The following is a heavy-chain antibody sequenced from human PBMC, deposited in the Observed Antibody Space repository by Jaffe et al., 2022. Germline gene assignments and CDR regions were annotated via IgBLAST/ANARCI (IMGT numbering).Heavy chain of an antibody. Sequence: EVQLLESGGGLVQPGGSLRLSCAVSGFTFTSYSMTWVRQAPGKALEWVSTISGTGSGTYYADSVKGRFTISRDNSKNTLYLQMNSLRAEDTAVYYCAKDPYGDYASRSVYFQHWGQGTLVTVSS. D-gene: IGHD4-17*01. CDR3: AKDPYGDYASRSVYFQH. V-gene: IGHV3-23*01. CDR2: ISGTGSGT. J-gene: IGHJ1*01. CDR1: GFTFTSYS.